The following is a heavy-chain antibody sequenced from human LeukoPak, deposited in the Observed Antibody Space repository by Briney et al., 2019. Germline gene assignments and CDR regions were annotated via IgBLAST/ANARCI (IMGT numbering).Heavy chain of an antibody. CDR1: GFTFSSYW. CDR3: ARAPTYYYDSSENYMDV. Sequence: GGSLRLSCAASGFTFSSYWMHWVRQAPGKGLVWVSRINSDGSSTSYADSVKGRFTISRDNAKNTLYLQMNSLRAEDTAVYYCARAPTYYYDSSENYMDVWGKGTTVTVSS. D-gene: IGHD3-22*01. V-gene: IGHV3-74*01. CDR2: INSDGSST. J-gene: IGHJ6*03.